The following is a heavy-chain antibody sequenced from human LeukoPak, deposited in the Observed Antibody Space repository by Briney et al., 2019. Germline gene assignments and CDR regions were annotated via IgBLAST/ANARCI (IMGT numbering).Heavy chain of an antibody. V-gene: IGHV3-21*01. D-gene: IGHD3-22*01. Sequence: PGGSLRLSCAASGFTFSSYSMNWVRQAPGKGLEWVSSISSSSSYIYYADSVKGRFTISRDNAKNSLYLHMNSLRAEDTAVYYCARAAVVIAGSGAGYYYYYMDVWGKGTTVTVSS. J-gene: IGHJ6*03. CDR3: ARAAVVIAGSGAGYYYYYMDV. CDR1: GFTFSSYS. CDR2: ISSSSSYI.